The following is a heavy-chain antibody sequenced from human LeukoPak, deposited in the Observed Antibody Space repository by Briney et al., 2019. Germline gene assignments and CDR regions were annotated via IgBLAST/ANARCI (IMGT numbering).Heavy chain of an antibody. Sequence: GGSLRLSCAASGFTFSSHGMNWVRQAPGKGLEWVSGISPNGVITYYADSVKGRFTISRDNSKGTVYLQMNSLRPEDTAVYYCARARNYYDSSGFYYEGHAFDIWGQGTMVTDSS. V-gene: IGHV3-23*01. D-gene: IGHD3-22*01. J-gene: IGHJ3*02. CDR1: GFTFSSHG. CDR3: ARARNYYDSSGFYYEGHAFDI. CDR2: ISPNGVIT.